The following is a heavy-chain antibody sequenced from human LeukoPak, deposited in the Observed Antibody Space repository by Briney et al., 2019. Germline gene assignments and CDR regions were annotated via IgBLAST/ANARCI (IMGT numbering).Heavy chain of an antibody. D-gene: IGHD6-13*01. J-gene: IGHJ3*02. Sequence: SMKVSCKASGGTFSSYTISWVRQAPGQGLEWMGRIIPILGIANYAQKFQGRVTITADKSTSTAYMELSSLRSEDTAVYYCARDILRRGYMYAFDIWGQGTMVTVSS. CDR3: ARDILRRGYMYAFDI. CDR1: GGTFSSYT. CDR2: IIPILGIA. V-gene: IGHV1-69*04.